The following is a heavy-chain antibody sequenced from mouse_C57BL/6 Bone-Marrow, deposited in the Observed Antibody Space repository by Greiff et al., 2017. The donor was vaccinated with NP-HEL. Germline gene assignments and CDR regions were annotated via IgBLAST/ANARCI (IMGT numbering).Heavy chain of an antibody. J-gene: IGHJ2*01. D-gene: IGHD2-13*01. Sequence: QVHVKQPGAELVKPGASVKLSCKASGYTFTSYWMHWVKQRPGQGLEWIGMIHPNSGSTNYNEKFKSKATLTVDKSSSTAYMQLSSLTSEDAAVYYCAMIYYGGDYWGQGTTLTVSS. CDR1: GYTFTSYW. V-gene: IGHV1-64*01. CDR2: IHPNSGST. CDR3: AMIYYGGDY.